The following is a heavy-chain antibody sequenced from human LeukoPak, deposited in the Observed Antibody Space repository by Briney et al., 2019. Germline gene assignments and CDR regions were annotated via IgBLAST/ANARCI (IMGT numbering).Heavy chain of an antibody. V-gene: IGHV3-7*01. CDR3: ARDPSYGALDY. CDR2: MIYDGRLI. CDR1: GFTFSTSW. Sequence: PGGSLRLSCAASGFTFSTSWMSWVRQAPGKGLEWVANMIYDGRLIYYVDFVKGQFTISRDNAKNSLYLQMNSLRAEDTAVYYCARDPSYGALDYWGQGTLVTVSS. J-gene: IGHJ4*02. D-gene: IGHD4-17*01.